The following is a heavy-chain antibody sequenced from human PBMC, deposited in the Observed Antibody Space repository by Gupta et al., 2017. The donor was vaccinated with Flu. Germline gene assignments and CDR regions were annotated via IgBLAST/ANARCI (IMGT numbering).Heavy chain of an antibody. D-gene: IGHD1-26*01. CDR3: ARHSSRGSGSYLRGNYYYYGMDV. CDR2: IYPGDSDT. Sequence: EVQLVQSGAEVKKPGESLKISCKGSGYSFTSYWIGWVRQMHGKGLEWMGIIYPGDSDTRYSPSFQGQVTISADKSISTAYLQGSSLKASDTAMYYCARHSSRGSGSYLRGNYYYYGMDVWGQGTTVTVSS. V-gene: IGHV5-51*01. CDR1: GYSFTSYW. J-gene: IGHJ6*02.